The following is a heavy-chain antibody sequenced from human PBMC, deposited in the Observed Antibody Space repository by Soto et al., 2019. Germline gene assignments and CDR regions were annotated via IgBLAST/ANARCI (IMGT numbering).Heavy chain of an antibody. CDR2: INPSGGST. J-gene: IGHJ6*02. CDR3: ARDTGGYYYGSGSYYPVRNYYYYDMDV. Sequence: ASVKVSCKASGYTFTSYYMHWVRQAPGQGLEWMGIINPSGGSTSYAQKFQGRVTMTRDTSTSTVYMELSSLRSEDTAVYYCARDTGGYYYGSGSYYPVRNYYYYDMDVWGQGTTVTVSS. CDR1: GYTFTSYY. D-gene: IGHD3-10*01. V-gene: IGHV1-46*01.